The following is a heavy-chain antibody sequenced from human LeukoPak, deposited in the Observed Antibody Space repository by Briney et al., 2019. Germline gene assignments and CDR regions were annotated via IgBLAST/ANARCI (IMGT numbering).Heavy chain of an antibody. Sequence: GGSLRLSCAASGFTFSGSDMHWVRQAPGKGLEWVARIRSKANTYATAYAASVKGRFTISRDDSKNTAYLQMNSLKTEDTAVYYCTSPPAFQTRSSYYYYYMDVWGKGTTVTVSS. CDR2: IRSKANTYAT. V-gene: IGHV3-73*01. CDR3: TSPPAFQTRSSYYYYYMDV. CDR1: GFTFSGSD. J-gene: IGHJ6*03. D-gene: IGHD2/OR15-2a*01.